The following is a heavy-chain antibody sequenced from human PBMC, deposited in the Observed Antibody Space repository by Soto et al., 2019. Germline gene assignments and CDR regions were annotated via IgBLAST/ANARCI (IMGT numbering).Heavy chain of an antibody. Sequence: SETLSLTCTVSGGSLSSYYWSWIRQPPGKGLEWIGYIYYSGSTNYNPSLKSRVTISVDTSKNQFSLKLSSVTAADTAVYYCARTLWFGEKRFDPWGQGTLVPVSS. CDR2: IYYSGST. V-gene: IGHV4-59*01. J-gene: IGHJ5*02. D-gene: IGHD3-10*01. CDR1: GGSLSSYY. CDR3: ARTLWFGEKRFDP.